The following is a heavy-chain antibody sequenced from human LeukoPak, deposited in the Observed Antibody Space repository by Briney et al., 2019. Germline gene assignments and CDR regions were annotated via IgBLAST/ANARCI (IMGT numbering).Heavy chain of an antibody. CDR3: AKGRYESSGFNWAA. CDR2: ISLSTSGK. CDR1: GFTFSDYD. Sequence: GGSLRLSCAASGFTFSDYDMSWVRQAPGKGLEWVSSISLSTSGKTYADSVKGRFTISTDKAKNTLYLQMDSLRAEDTAIYYCAKGRYESSGFNWAAWGQGTLVTVSS. D-gene: IGHD3-22*01. J-gene: IGHJ4*02. V-gene: IGHV3-23*01.